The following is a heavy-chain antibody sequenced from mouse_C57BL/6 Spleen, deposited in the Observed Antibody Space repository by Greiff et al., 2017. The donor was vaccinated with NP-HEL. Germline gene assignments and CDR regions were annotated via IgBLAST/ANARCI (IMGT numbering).Heavy chain of an antibody. D-gene: IGHD2-1*01. Sequence: VQLQQPGAELVMPGASVKLSCKASGYTFTSYWMHWVKQRPGQGLEWIGEIDPSDSYTNYNQKFKGKSTLTVDKSSSTAYMQLSSLTSEDSAVYYCARVGNYVAWFAYWGQGTLVTVSA. CDR1: GYTFTSYW. V-gene: IGHV1-69*01. J-gene: IGHJ3*01. CDR3: ARVGNYVAWFAY. CDR2: IDPSDSYT.